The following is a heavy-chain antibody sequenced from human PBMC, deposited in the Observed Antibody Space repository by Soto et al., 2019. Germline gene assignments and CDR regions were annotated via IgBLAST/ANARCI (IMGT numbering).Heavy chain of an antibody. CDR2: IIPIFGIA. V-gene: IGHV1-69*10. D-gene: IGHD6-13*01. J-gene: IGHJ4*02. Sequence: ASVKVSCKASGGTFSSYAISWVRQAPGQGLEWMGGIIPIFGIANYAQKFQGRVTITADKSTGTAYMELSSLRSEDTAVYYWARGAKRKIAAAAGSDYWGQGTLVTVSS. CDR1: GGTFSSYA. CDR3: ARGAKRKIAAAAGSDY.